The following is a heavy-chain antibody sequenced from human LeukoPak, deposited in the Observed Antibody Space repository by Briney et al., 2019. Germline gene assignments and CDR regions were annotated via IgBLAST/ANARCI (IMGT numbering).Heavy chain of an antibody. Sequence: PGGSLRLSCVGSGFTFSTYNLHWVRQAPGRGLEGVSTISSSSSSGSYKYYADSVKGRFTNSRDNAKNSLYLQMNSLRAEDTAVYFCARGTNWSPLDFDYWGQGTLVTVSS. CDR2: ISSSSSSGSYK. V-gene: IGHV3-21*01. J-gene: IGHJ4*02. CDR3: ARGTNWSPLDFDY. CDR1: GFTFSTYN. D-gene: IGHD1-20*01.